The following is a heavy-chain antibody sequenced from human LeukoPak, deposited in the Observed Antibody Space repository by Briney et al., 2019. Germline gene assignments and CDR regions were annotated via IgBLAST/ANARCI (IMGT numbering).Heavy chain of an antibody. CDR3: AREPKRWPQLGYFDY. CDR1: GYTFTSYY. D-gene: IGHD5-24*01. Sequence: GASVKVSCKASGYTFTSYYMHWVRQAPGQGLEWMGIINPSGGSTSYAQKFQDRVTMTRDTSTSTVYMELSSLRSEDTAVYYCAREPKRWPQLGYFDYWGQGTLVTVSS. V-gene: IGHV1-46*01. J-gene: IGHJ4*02. CDR2: INPSGGST.